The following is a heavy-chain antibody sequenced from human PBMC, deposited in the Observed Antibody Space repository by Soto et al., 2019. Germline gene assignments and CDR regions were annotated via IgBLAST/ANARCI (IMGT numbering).Heavy chain of an antibody. V-gene: IGHV3-33*01. CDR3: ARLFGDLYYYYYYMDV. D-gene: IGHD3-10*02. CDR1: GFTFSSYG. J-gene: IGHJ6*03. Sequence: GGSLRLSCAASGFTFSSYGMHWVRQAPGKGLEWVAVIWYDGSNKYYADSVKGRFTISRDNSKNTLYLQMNSLRAEDTAVYYCARLFGDLYYYYYYMDVWGKGTTVTVSS. CDR2: IWYDGSNK.